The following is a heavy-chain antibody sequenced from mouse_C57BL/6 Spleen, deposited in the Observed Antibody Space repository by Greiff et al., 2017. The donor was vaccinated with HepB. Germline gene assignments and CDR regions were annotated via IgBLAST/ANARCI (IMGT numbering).Heavy chain of an antibody. CDR3: TRDRGGNSGFAY. J-gene: IGHJ3*01. D-gene: IGHD2-1*01. CDR2: ISSGGDYI. CDR1: GFTFSSYA. Sequence: EVKLVESGEGLVKPGGSLKLSCAASGFTFSSYAMSWVRQTPEKRLEWVAYISSGGDYIYYADTVKGRFTISRDNARNTLYLQMSSLKSEDTAMYYCTRDRGGNSGFAYWGQGTLVTVSA. V-gene: IGHV5-9-1*02.